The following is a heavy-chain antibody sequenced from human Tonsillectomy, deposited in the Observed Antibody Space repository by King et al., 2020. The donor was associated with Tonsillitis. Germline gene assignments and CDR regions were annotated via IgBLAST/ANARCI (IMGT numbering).Heavy chain of an antibody. V-gene: IGHV3-21*01. CDR3: ARSREDSNELPKNLQRTSDY. CDR1: GFTFSSYS. CDR2: ISSSSSYI. J-gene: IGHJ4*01. D-gene: IGHD1-7*01. Sequence: VQLVESGGGLVKPGGSLRLSCAASGFTFSSYSMNWVRQAPGKGLEWVSFISSSSSYIYYADSVKGRFTISRDNAKNSLYLQMNSLRAEDTAVYYCARSREDSNELPKNLQRTSDYWGQGTLVTVPS.